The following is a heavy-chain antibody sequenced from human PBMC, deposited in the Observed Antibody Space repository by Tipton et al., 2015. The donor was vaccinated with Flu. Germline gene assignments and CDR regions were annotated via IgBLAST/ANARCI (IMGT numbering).Heavy chain of an antibody. V-gene: IGHV4/OR15-8*02. J-gene: IGHJ5*02. CDR3: ARRDYSNYVSDPKSWFDP. CDR1: GGSVSSRNW. D-gene: IGHD4-11*01. CDR2: VYQDGTS. Sequence: TLSLTCTVSGGSVSSRNWWAWVRQAPGQGPEWIGRVYQDGTSDYNSSLRSRVRISIDRSKNQFFLRLNSVTAADTAVYYCARRDYSNYVSDPKSWFDPWGQGTLVAVSS.